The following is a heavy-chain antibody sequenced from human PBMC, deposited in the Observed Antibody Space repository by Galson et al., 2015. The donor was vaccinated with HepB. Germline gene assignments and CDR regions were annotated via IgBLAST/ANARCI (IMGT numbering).Heavy chain of an antibody. CDR1: GYTFTSYY. Sequence: SVKVSCKASGYTFTSYYMHWVRQAPGQGLEWMGIINASGGSTSYAQKLQGRVTMTRDTSTSTVYMELSSLRSEDTAVYYCARENYVCSGLEYFQHWGQGTLVTVSS. CDR3: ARENYVCSGLEYFQH. D-gene: IGHD3-22*01. CDR2: INASGGST. V-gene: IGHV1-46*04. J-gene: IGHJ1*01.